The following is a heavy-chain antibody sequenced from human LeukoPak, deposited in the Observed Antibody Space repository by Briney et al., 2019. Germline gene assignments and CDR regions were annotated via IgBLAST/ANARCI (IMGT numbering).Heavy chain of an antibody. CDR3: ARPKTDTWFGELLGFDY. CDR1: GFTFSNYS. D-gene: IGHD3-10*01. Sequence: GGSLRLSCAASGFTFSNYSMNWVRQAPGKGLEWVSSIGTTGSYIFYADSVKGRFTISRDNAKNTLYLQMNSLRAEDTAVYYCARPKTDTWFGELLGFDYWGQGTLVTVSS. J-gene: IGHJ4*02. CDR2: IGTTGSYI. V-gene: IGHV3-21*01.